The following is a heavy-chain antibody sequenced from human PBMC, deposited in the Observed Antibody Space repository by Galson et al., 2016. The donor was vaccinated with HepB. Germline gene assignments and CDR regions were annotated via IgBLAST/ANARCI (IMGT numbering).Heavy chain of an antibody. Sequence: SLRLSCAASGFTFSSHAMSWVRQAPGKGLGWVSGISGSGGSTYYADSAKGRFTISRDNSKNTLYLQMNSLRAEDTAVYYCAKSDILTGYSAFDYWGQGTLVTVSS. CDR2: ISGSGGST. CDR1: GFTFSSHA. D-gene: IGHD3-9*01. J-gene: IGHJ4*02. V-gene: IGHV3-23*01. CDR3: AKSDILTGYSAFDY.